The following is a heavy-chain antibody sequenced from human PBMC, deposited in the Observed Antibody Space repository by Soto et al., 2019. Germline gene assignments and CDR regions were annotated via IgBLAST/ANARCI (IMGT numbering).Heavy chain of an antibody. CDR1: GFTFSNYA. V-gene: IGHV3-23*01. Sequence: EVQLLDSGGGLVQPGGSLRLSCAASGFTFSNYAMTWVRQGPGKGLEWVSGISGSGGRSYYADSVKGRFTISRDNSKSTLYLQMNSLRAEDTAVYYRAKAYFVWSSEQPYYFDYWGQGTLVTVS. D-gene: IGHD3-16*01. CDR3: AKAYFVWSSEQPYYFDY. CDR2: ISGSGGRS. J-gene: IGHJ4*02.